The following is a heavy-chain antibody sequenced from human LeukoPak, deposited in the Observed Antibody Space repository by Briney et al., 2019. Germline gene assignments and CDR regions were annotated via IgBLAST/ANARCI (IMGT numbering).Heavy chain of an antibody. D-gene: IGHD2-21*02. CDR3: VQMAPYCGGDCYFDS. J-gene: IGHJ4*02. CDR2: ISYDGGND. CDR1: GFTFSSYG. V-gene: IGHV3-30*03. Sequence: GRSLRLSCAASGFTFSSYGMHWVRQAPGKGLEWLAVISYDGGNDFFADSVKGRFTISRDNPKNTLYLQTNSLRADDTALYYCVQMAPYCGGDCYFDSWGQGTLVTVSS.